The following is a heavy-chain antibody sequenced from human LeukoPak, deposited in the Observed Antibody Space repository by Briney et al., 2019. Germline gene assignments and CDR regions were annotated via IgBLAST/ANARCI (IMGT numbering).Heavy chain of an antibody. V-gene: IGHV1-46*01. CDR2: INPSGGST. Sequence: ASVKVSCKASGYTFTSYYMHWVRQAPGQGLEWMGIINPSGGSTSYAQKFQGRVTMTRDTSTSTVYMELSSLRSEDTAVYYCARDLLPEVVVPAQGSYYYYGMDVWGQGTTVTVSS. D-gene: IGHD2-2*01. CDR3: ARDLLPEVVVPAQGSYYYYGMDV. J-gene: IGHJ6*02. CDR1: GYTFTSYY.